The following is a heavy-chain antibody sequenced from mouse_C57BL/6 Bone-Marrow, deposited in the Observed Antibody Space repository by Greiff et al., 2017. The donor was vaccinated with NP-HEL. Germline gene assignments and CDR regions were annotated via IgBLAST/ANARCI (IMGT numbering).Heavy chain of an antibody. J-gene: IGHJ1*03. CDR3: ARGDYYGSDWYFDV. CDR2: IYPSDSET. Sequence: QVQLQQSGAELVRPGSSVKLSCKASGYTFTSYWMDWVKQRPGQGLEWIGNIYPSDSETHYNQKFKDKATLTVDKSSSTAYMQLSSLTSEDSAVYYCARGDYYGSDWYFDVWGTGTTVTVSS. V-gene: IGHV1-61*01. D-gene: IGHD1-1*01. CDR1: GYTFTSYW.